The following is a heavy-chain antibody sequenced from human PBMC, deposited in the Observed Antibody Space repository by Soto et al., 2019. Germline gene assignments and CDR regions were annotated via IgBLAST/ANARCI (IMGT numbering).Heavy chain of an antibody. Sequence: SETLSLTCTVSGGSISSYYWSWIRQPPGKGLEWIGYIYYSGSTNYNPSLKSRVTISVDTSKNQFSLKLSSVTAADTAVYYCAREKGGGENLGAFDIWGQGTTVTVSS. CDR1: GGSISSYY. J-gene: IGHJ3*02. CDR3: AREKGGGENLGAFDI. V-gene: IGHV4-59*01. CDR2: IYYSGST. D-gene: IGHD2-21*01.